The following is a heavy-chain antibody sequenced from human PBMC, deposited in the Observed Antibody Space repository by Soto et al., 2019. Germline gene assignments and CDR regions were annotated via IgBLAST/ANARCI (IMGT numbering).Heavy chain of an antibody. CDR3: ARNRYCSTTSCYRVDY. D-gene: IGHD2-2*02. J-gene: IGHJ4*02. Sequence: QVQLQQWGAGLLKSSETLSLTCAVYGGSFSGYYWSWIRQPPGKGLEWIGEINHSGSINYNPSLTGRITISLETYKTKIALKLNSVTAADTAVYYCARNRYCSTTSCYRVDYWGQGTLVTVSS. CDR2: INHSGSI. V-gene: IGHV4-34*02. CDR1: GGSFSGYY.